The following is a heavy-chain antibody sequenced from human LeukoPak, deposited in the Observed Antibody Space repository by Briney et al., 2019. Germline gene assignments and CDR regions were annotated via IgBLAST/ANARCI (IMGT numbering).Heavy chain of an antibody. Sequence: AGGSLRLSCAASGFTFSNYWMSWVRQAPGKGLEWVANIKPDGSEKNYVGSVEGRFTISRDNAKNSLYLQMNSLRAEDTAVYYCARSRYGHDAFDIWGQGTMVTVSS. J-gene: IGHJ3*02. D-gene: IGHD4-17*01. V-gene: IGHV3-7*01. CDR1: GFTFSNYW. CDR3: ARSRYGHDAFDI. CDR2: IKPDGSEK.